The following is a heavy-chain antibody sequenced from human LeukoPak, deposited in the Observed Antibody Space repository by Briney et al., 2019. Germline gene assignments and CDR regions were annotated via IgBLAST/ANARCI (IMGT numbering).Heavy chain of an antibody. CDR1: GFTFSSNY. CDR3: ARGASQAWGYAFDI. CDR2: IYSGGST. V-gene: IGHV3-53*01. D-gene: IGHD7-27*01. Sequence: PGGSLRLSCAASGFTFSSNYMSWVRQAPGKGLEWVSVIYSGGSTYYADSVKGRFTISRDNSKNTLYLQMNSLRAEDTAVYYCARGASQAWGYAFDIWGQGTMVTVSS. J-gene: IGHJ3*02.